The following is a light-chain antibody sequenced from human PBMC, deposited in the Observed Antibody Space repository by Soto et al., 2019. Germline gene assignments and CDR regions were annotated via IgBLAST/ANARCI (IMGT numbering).Light chain of an antibody. CDR1: QTVLYRSNNMNY. V-gene: IGKV4-1*01. J-gene: IGKJ4*01. CDR3: QQYYSSPRT. Sequence: DIVMTQSPDSLAVSLGERATINCKSSQTVLYRSNNMNYLSWYQQKPGKPPKLLIYWASTRESGVPDRFSGSGSGTDFTLTISSLQAEDVAVYYCQQYYSSPRTFGGGTKVEIK. CDR2: WAS.